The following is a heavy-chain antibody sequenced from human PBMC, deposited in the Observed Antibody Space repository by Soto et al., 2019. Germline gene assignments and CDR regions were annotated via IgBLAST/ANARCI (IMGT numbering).Heavy chain of an antibody. CDR3: AKVVRYPPPFDY. D-gene: IGHD3-9*01. J-gene: IGHJ4*02. V-gene: IGHV3-48*01. CDR2: ISSSSSTI. CDR1: GFTFSSYS. Sequence: EVQLVESGGGLVQPGGSLRLSCAASGFTFSSYSMNWVRQAPGKGLEWVSYISSSSSTIYYADSVKGRFTISRDNAKNSLYLQMNRPRAEDTAVYYWAKVVRYPPPFDYWGQGTLVTVSS.